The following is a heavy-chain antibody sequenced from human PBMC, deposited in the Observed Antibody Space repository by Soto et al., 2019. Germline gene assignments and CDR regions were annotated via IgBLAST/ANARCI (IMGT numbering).Heavy chain of an antibody. CDR2: IYSGGST. V-gene: IGHV3-53*02. Sequence: EVQLVETGGGLIQPGGSLRLSCAASGFTVSSNYMSWVRQAPGKGLEWVSVIYSGGSTYYADSVKGRFTISRDNSKNTLYLQMNSLRAEDTAVYYCARDSPGIAAAGTSFGYYGMDVW. D-gene: IGHD6-13*01. CDR3: ARDSPGIAAAGTSFGYYGMDV. CDR1: GFTVSSNY. J-gene: IGHJ6*01.